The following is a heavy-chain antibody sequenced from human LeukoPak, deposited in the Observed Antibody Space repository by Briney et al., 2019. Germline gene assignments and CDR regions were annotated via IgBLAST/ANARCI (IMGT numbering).Heavy chain of an antibody. CDR3: ARHWWLREPDAFDI. CDR2: MNPNSGNT. J-gene: IGHJ3*02. D-gene: IGHD5-12*01. V-gene: IGHV1-8*01. Sequence: GASVKVSCKASGYTFTSYDINWVRQAPGQGLEWMGWMNPNSGNTGYAQKFQGRVTITRNTSISTAYMELSSLRSEDTAVYYCARHWWLREPDAFDIWGQGTMVTVSS. CDR1: GYTFTSYD.